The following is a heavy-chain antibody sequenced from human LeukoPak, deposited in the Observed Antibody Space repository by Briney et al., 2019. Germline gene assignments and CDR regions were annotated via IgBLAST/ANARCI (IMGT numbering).Heavy chain of an antibody. V-gene: IGHV3-48*01. CDR2: ISSRSRAI. D-gene: IGHD5-18*01. Sequence: GGSLRLSCATSGFTFSSYSMSWVRQAPGKGLEWISYISSRSRAIYYADSVKGRFTISRDNAKNTMYLQMNSLRAEDTAVYYCARKGGYIYGSEFDPWGLGALVTVSS. J-gene: IGHJ5*02. CDR3: ARKGGYIYGSEFDP. CDR1: GFTFSSYS.